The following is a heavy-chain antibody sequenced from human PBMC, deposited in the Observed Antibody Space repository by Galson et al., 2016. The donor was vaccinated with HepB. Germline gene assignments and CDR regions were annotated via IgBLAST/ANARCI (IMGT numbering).Heavy chain of an antibody. CDR3: ARSAAGRTATTTLA. CDR1: GFDFNDSS. Sequence: SLRLSCAASGFDFNDSSMHWVRQSPGKGLEWVAGISFDGRNGYYADSVKGRFILSRDSSNKTVYLQMNSLRSKDTAVYYCARSAAGRTATTTLAWGQGILVTVSS. V-gene: IGHV3-30-3*01. J-gene: IGHJ5*02. CDR2: ISFDGRNG. D-gene: IGHD4-17*01.